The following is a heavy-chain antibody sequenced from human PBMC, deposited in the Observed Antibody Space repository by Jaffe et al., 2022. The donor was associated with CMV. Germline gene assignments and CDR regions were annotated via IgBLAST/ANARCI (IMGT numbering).Heavy chain of an antibody. CDR2: TYYRSKWYN. J-gene: IGHJ2*01. D-gene: IGHD3-22*01. V-gene: IGHV6-1*01. CDR1: GDSVSSNSAA. CDR3: ARALPYYYDSSGYYGRQVGHFDL. Sequence: QVQLQQSGPGLVKPSQTLSLTCAISGDSVSSNSAAWNWIRQSPSRGLEWLGRTYYRSKWYNDYAVSVKSRITINPDTSKNQFSLQLNSVTPEDTAVYYCARALPYYYDSSGYYGRQVGHFDLWGRGTLVTVSS.